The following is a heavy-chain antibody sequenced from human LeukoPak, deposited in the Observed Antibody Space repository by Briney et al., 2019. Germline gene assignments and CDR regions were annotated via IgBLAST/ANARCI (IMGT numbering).Heavy chain of an antibody. J-gene: IGHJ4*02. Sequence: GGSLRLSCVASGFTFSSSWMSWVRQAPGKGLEWVANIKQDGSEKSYVESERGRFTISRDNAKNSLYLQLNSLRAEDTALYYCARDNPPDYWGQGTLVTVSS. CDR2: IKQDGSEK. CDR1: GFTFSSSW. CDR3: ARDNPPDY. V-gene: IGHV3-7*03.